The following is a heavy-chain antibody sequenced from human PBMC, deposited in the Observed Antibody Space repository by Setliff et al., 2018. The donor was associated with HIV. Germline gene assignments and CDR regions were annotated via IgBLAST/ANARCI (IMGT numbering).Heavy chain of an antibody. CDR2: IKPASGDT. CDR1: GYSFPNYA. CDR3: GRNGCSGDSYFCDLDS. J-gene: IGHJ4*02. V-gene: IGHV1-3*01. Sequence: GASVKVSCKASGYSFPNYAIHWVRLAPGQRLEWMGWIKPASGDTQYSQKFQDRVTITRDTSASKVYMEVSRLKSEDTAVYFCGRNGCSGDSYFCDLDSWGQGTLVTVSS. D-gene: IGHD2-21*02.